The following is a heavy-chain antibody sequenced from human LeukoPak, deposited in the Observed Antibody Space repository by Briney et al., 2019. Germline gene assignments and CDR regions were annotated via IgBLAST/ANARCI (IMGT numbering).Heavy chain of an antibody. V-gene: IGHV4-34*01. CDR2: INHSGST. J-gene: IGHJ4*02. CDR3: ARLAALVTLDY. D-gene: IGHD5-18*01. Sequence: SEILSITCAAYGGSFSGYYWRWIRQPPGKGLEWIGEINHSGSTNYNSSLKSRVTISVDTSKNQFSLKLRSVTAADTAVYYCARLAALVTLDYWGQGTLVTVSS. CDR1: GGSFSGYY.